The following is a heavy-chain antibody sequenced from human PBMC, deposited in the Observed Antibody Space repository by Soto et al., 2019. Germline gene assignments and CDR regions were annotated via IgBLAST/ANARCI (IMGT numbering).Heavy chain of an antibody. CDR2: IYYSGST. CDR3: AGRIAARRIYYYYYMDV. V-gene: IGHV4-59*08. J-gene: IGHJ6*03. Sequence: QVQLQESGPGLVKPSETLSLTCTVSGGYISSYYWSWIRQPPGKGLEWIGYIYYSGSTNYKPSLKSRVTISVDTSQNQFSLKLSSVTAADTAVYYCAGRIAARRIYYYYYMDVWGKGITVTDSS. D-gene: IGHD6-6*01. CDR1: GGYISSYY.